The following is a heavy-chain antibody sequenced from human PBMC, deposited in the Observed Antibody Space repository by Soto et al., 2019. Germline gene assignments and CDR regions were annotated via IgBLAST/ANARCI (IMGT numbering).Heavy chain of an antibody. J-gene: IGHJ6*02. V-gene: IGHV4-34*01. CDR2: INHSGST. Sequence: SETLSLTCAVYGGSFSGYYWSWIRQPPGKGLEWIGEINHSGSTNYNPSLKSRVTISVDTSKNQFSLKLSSVTAADTVVYYCARYGSGSYYDLYYGMDVWGQGTTVTVSS. CDR1: GGSFSGYY. D-gene: IGHD3-10*01. CDR3: ARYGSGSYYDLYYGMDV.